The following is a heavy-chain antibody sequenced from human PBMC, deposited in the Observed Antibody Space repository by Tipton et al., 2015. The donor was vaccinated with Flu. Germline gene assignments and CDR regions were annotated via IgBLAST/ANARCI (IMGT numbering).Heavy chain of an antibody. D-gene: IGHD6-13*01. Sequence: TLSLTCAVYGGSVSGHYWSWIRQPPGKGLEWIGEINHSGRTNYNPSLKSRVTISVDTSKNQFSLKLSSVNAADTAVYYCARDLGSSGSFDYWGQGTLVTVSS. CDR1: GGSVSGHY. CDR2: INHSGRT. CDR3: ARDLGSSGSFDY. J-gene: IGHJ4*02. V-gene: IGHV4-34*01.